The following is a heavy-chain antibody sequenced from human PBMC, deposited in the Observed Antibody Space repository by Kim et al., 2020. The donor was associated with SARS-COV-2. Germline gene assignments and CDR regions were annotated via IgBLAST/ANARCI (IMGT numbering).Heavy chain of an antibody. CDR3: ARTFSGGYFGYDY. Sequence: GGSLRLSCAASGFTFNTYGMHWVRQSPGKGLEWVAVISYDGSKKYYADSVKGRFTISRDNSKNTLYLQMNSLRIEDTAVYYCARTFSGGYFGYDYWVQGTRVTVS. CDR2: ISYDGSKK. CDR1: GFTFNTYG. V-gene: IGHV3-30*03. D-gene: IGHD1-26*01. J-gene: IGHJ4*02.